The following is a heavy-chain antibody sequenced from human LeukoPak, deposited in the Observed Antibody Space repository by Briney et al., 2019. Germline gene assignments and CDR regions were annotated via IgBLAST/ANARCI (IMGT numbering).Heavy chain of an antibody. J-gene: IGHJ4*02. D-gene: IGHD3-3*01. CDR1: GGTFSSYA. CDR2: INPNSGGT. CDR3: LRFLEWLLED. Sequence: ASVKVSCKASGGTFSSYAISWVRQAPGQGLEWMGRINPNSGGTNYAQKFQGRVTMTRDTSISTAYMELSRLRSDDTAVYYCLRFLEWLLEDWGQGTLVTVSS. V-gene: IGHV1-2*06.